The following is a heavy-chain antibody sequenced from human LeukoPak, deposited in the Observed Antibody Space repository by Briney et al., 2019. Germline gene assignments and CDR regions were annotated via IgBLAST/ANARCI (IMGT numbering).Heavy chain of an antibody. V-gene: IGHV3-23*01. CDR3: AAPVVVPASAFDI. CDR1: GFTFSSYA. J-gene: IGHJ3*02. D-gene: IGHD2-2*01. CDR2: ISSNDGST. Sequence: GGTLRLSSAASGFTFSSYAMSWVRQAPGKGLEGVLNISSNDGSTYYAESEEGRITISEDNSKKAQYLQISSLGAEDTAVYYAAAPVVVPASAFDIWGQGTMVTVSS.